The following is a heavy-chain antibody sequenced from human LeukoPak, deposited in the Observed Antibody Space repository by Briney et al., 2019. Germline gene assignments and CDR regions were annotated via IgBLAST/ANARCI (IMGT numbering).Heavy chain of an antibody. V-gene: IGHV1-69*13. Sequence: SVKVSCKASGGTFSSYAISWVRQAPGQGLEWMGGIIPIFGTANYAQKFQGRVTITADESTSTAYMELSSLRSEDTAVYYCARRPDDGYSNSSGYFDYWGQGTLVTVSS. CDR2: IIPIFGTA. CDR3: ARRPDDGYSNSSGYFDY. J-gene: IGHJ4*02. CDR1: GGTFSSYA. D-gene: IGHD6-6*01.